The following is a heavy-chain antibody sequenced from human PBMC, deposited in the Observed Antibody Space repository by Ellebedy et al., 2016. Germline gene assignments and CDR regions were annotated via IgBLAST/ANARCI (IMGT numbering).Heavy chain of an antibody. CDR3: ALSTMIVVVPFDY. J-gene: IGHJ4*02. CDR1: GGSISSSSDY. Sequence: SETLSLTCTVSGGSISSSSDYWGWIRQPPGKGLEWIGSIYYSGSTYYNPSLKSRVTISVDTSKNQFSLKLSSVTAADTAVYYCALSTMIVVVPFDYWGQGILVTVSS. CDR2: IYYSGST. D-gene: IGHD3-22*01. V-gene: IGHV4-39*01.